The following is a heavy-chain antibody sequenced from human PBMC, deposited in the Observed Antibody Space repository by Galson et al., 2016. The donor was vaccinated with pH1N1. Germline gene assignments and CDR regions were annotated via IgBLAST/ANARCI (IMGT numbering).Heavy chain of an antibody. V-gene: IGHV4-38-2*02. Sequence: LTCTVSNYSISSGYYWGWIRHPPGKGLEWIGSIYRSGSTYYNPSLKSRVTISIDTSKNQFSLKLNSVTAADAAVDYCVRHGADYSYDSSGYYHGFDPWGQGTLVTVSS. CDR1: NYSISSGYY. D-gene: IGHD3-22*01. CDR2: IYRSGST. CDR3: VRHGADYSYDSSGYYHGFDP. J-gene: IGHJ5*02.